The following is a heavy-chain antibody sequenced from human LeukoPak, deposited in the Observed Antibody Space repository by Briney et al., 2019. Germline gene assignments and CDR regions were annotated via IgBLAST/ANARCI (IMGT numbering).Heavy chain of an antibody. V-gene: IGHV4-59*01. Sequence: SETLSLTCTVSGGSISSYYWSWIRKPPGKGLEWIGYTYYSGSTNSNPSLKSRVTISVDTSKNQFSLKLSSVTAADTAVYYCARGGGLGGYYYYMDVWGKGTTVTFSS. CDR1: GGSISSYY. CDR2: TYYSGST. D-gene: IGHD3-16*01. CDR3: ARGGGLGGYYYYMDV. J-gene: IGHJ6*03.